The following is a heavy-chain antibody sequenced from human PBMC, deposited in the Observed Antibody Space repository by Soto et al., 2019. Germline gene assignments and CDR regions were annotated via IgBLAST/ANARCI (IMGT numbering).Heavy chain of an antibody. V-gene: IGHV1-18*01. CDR1: GYTFTSYG. J-gene: IGHJ4*02. CDR3: ARDRGSYALDY. CDR2: ISADNGNT. D-gene: IGHD1-26*01. Sequence: QVQLVQSGAEVKKPGASVKVSCKASGYTFTSYGISWVRQAPGQGREWMGWISADNGNTNYAQKLQGRVTMTTDTSRSTAYMELRSLQSDGTAVYYCARDRGSYALDYWCQGTLVTVSS.